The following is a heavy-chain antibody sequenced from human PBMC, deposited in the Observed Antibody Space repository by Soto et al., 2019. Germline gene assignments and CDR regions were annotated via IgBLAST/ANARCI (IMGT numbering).Heavy chain of an antibody. CDR2: IDSRGRTL. D-gene: IGHD6-6*01. Sequence: GGALRLSCVASGFTFSDYSMSWIGQAPGEGLEWLAFIDSRGRTLSYADSVRGRFTISRDNAENSVYLQMDSLRADDTAVYYCARQAARNYIDSWGQGNSVTVSS. CDR1: GFTFSDYS. CDR3: ARQAARNYIDS. J-gene: IGHJ4*02. V-gene: IGHV3-11*01.